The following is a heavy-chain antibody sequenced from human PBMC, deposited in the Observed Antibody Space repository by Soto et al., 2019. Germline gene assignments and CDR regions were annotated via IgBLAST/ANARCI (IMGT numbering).Heavy chain of an antibody. Sequence: GGSLRLSCAASGFTFSSYAMSWVRQAPGKGLEWVSAISGSGGSTYYADSVKGRFTISRDNSKNTLYLQMNSLGAEDTAVYYCAKVPSYSSSWYVSRHWGQGTLVTVSS. CDR1: GFTFSSYA. CDR2: ISGSGGST. D-gene: IGHD6-13*01. J-gene: IGHJ4*02. CDR3: AKVPSYSSSWYVSRH. V-gene: IGHV3-23*01.